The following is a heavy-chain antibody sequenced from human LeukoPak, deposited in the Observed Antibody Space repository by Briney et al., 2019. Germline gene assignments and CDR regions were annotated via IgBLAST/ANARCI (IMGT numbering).Heavy chain of an antibody. Sequence: ASVKVSCKASGYTFTSYAMHWVRQAPGQRLEWMGWISAGNGNTKYSQKFQGRVTITRDTSASTAYMELSSLRSEDTAVYYCARDLRFLEWLPFDPWGQGTLVTVSS. J-gene: IGHJ5*02. D-gene: IGHD3-3*01. V-gene: IGHV1-3*01. CDR3: ARDLRFLEWLPFDP. CDR2: ISAGNGNT. CDR1: GYTFTSYA.